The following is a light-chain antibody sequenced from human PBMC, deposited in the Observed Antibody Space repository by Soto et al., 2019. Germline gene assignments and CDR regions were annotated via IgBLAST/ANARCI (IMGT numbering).Light chain of an antibody. CDR2: AAS. V-gene: IGKV1-39*01. CDR1: QSISGF. J-gene: IGKJ1*01. CDR3: QQSYSTPPT. Sequence: DIQITQSQSSLSTFVGDRVTITCRASQSISGFLNCYQQRPGRAHKLLIYAASSLQSGVPSRFSGSGSGTDCTLTISSLQPGDFATYDCQQSYSTPPTFGQGTKVEIQ.